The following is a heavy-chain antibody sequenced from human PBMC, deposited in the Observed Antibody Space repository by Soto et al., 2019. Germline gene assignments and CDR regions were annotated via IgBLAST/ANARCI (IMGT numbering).Heavy chain of an antibody. CDR1: GFTVSSNY. J-gene: IGHJ4*02. CDR3: AKKNIVGASYYFDY. V-gene: IGHV3-53*01. CDR2: IYSGGST. Sequence: GGSLRLSCAASGFTVSSNYMSWVRQAPGKGLEWVSVIYSGGSTYYADSVKGRFTISRDNSKNTLYLQMNSLRAEDTAVYYCAKKNIVGASYYFDYWGQGTLVTVSS. D-gene: IGHD1-26*01.